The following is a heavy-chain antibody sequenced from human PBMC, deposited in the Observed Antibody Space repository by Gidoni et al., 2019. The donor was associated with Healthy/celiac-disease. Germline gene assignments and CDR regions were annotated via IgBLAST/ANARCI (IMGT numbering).Heavy chain of an antibody. J-gene: IGHJ3*02. CDR1: GGTLRSYS. V-gene: IGHV3-21*01. Sequence: EVQLGETGGGRVKTGGARRLSGAAAGGTLRSYSMKWGRQAPGKGLGWVSSISSSSSYIYYADSVKGRFTISRDNAKNSLYLQMNSLRAEDTAVYYCARDEAHYDILTGYYNMGAFDIWGQGTMVTVSS. D-gene: IGHD3-9*01. CDR2: ISSSSSYI. CDR3: ARDEAHYDILTGYYNMGAFDI.